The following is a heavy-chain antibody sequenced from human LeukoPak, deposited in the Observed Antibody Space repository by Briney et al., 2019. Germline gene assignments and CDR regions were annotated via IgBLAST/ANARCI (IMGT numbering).Heavy chain of an antibody. CDR1: GGSISSGGYY. V-gene: IGHV4-31*03. D-gene: IGHD3-10*01. Sequence: PSETLSLTCTVSGGSISSGGYYWSWIRQHPGKGLEWIGYIYYSGSTYYNPSLKSRVTISVDTSKNQFSLKLSSVTAADTAVYYCARDRGSGLDAFDIWGQGTMVTVSS. J-gene: IGHJ3*02. CDR3: ARDRGSGLDAFDI. CDR2: IYYSGST.